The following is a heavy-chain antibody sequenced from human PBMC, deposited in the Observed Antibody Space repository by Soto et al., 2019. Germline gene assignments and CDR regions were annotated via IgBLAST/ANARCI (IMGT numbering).Heavy chain of an antibody. J-gene: IGHJ3*02. Sequence: ASVKVSCKASGYTFTSYDINWVRQATGQGLEWMGWMNPNSGNTGYAQKFQGRVTMTRNTSISTAYMELSSLRSEDTAVYYCASAYCSSTSCYYGSDAFDIWGQGTMVTVSS. CDR1: GYTFTSYD. V-gene: IGHV1-8*01. D-gene: IGHD2-2*01. CDR2: MNPNSGNT. CDR3: ASAYCSSTSCYYGSDAFDI.